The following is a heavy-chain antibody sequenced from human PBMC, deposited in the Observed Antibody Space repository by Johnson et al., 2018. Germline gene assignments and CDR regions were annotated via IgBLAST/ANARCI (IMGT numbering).Heavy chain of an antibody. D-gene: IGHD3-3*01. V-gene: IGHV1-69*01. CDR2: IIPIFGTA. CDR1: GGTFSSYA. J-gene: IGHJ6*02. Sequence: VQLLETGAEVKKPGSSVKVSCKASGGTFSSYAISWVRQAPGQGLEWMGGIIPIFGTANYAQKFQGRVTITADESTSTAYMELSSRRSEDTAVYYCAGEMGIIRANYYYYGMDVWGQGTTVTVSS. CDR3: AGEMGIIRANYYYYGMDV.